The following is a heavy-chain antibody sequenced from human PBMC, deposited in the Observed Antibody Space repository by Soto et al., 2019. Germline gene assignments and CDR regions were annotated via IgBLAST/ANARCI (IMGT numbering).Heavy chain of an antibody. CDR2: TYYGFKWDN. V-gene: IGHV6-1*01. Sequence: SQTPPIPRAIPRDRVSSRSASLNLITQSPSRGPEWLGRTYYGFKWDNDFAISVKSRISIKADTSRNQISRQLNSVTPEDTAMFYCARGDINPGAVVTPAYFNSWGQGTLVTVSS. J-gene: IGHJ4*02. CDR1: RDRVSSRSAS. CDR3: ARGDINPGAVVTPAYFNS. D-gene: IGHD2-15*01.